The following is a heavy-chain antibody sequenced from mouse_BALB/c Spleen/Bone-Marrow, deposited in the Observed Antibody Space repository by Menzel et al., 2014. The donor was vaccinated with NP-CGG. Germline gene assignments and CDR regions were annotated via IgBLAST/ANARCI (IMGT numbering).Heavy chain of an antibody. CDR2: INPSSGYT. J-gene: IGHJ4*01. Sequence: VQLQQSGAELARPGASVKMSCKASGYTFTSYTMHWVEQRPGQGLEWIGYINPSSGYTNYNQKFKDKATLTADKSSSTAYMQLSSLTSEDSAVYYCARRYDYAMDYWGQGTSVTVSS. V-gene: IGHV1-4*01. CDR1: GYTFTSYT. CDR3: ARRYDYAMDY. D-gene: IGHD2-14*01.